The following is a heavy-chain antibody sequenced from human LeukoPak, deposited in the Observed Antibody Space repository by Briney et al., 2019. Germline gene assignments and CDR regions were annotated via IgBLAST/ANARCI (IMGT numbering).Heavy chain of an antibody. V-gene: IGHV3-74*01. CDR1: GFTLSSYW. Sequence: PGGSLRLSCAASGFTLSSYWMHWVRQTPGQGLVWVSRISGDGGSTNYADSVKGRFTISRDNAKSTLYLQMNSLRAEDTAVYYCAIIASGGCWGQGTLVTVSS. CDR3: AIIASGGC. CDR2: ISGDGGST. J-gene: IGHJ4*02. D-gene: IGHD6-13*01.